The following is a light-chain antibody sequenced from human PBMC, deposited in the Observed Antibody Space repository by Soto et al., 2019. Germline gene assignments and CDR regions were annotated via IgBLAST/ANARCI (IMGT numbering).Light chain of an antibody. J-gene: IGKJ2*01. CDR3: QQYCSSYT. CDR1: QSVSSSY. V-gene: IGKV3-20*01. Sequence: EIVLTQSPGTLSLSPGERATLSCRASQSVSSSYLAWYQQKPGQAPRLLIYGASSRATGIPDRFSGSESGTDFTLTISRLEPEDFAVYYCQQYCSSYTFGQGTELEIK. CDR2: GAS.